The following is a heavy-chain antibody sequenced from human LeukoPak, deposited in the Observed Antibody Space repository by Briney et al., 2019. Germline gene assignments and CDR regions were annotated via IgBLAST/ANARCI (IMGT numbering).Heavy chain of an antibody. J-gene: IGHJ4*02. V-gene: IGHV3-7*01. D-gene: IGHD5-18*01. CDR2: INPEESEK. Sequence: PGGSPRLSCAVSGLTFSSSWMDWVRQAPGKGLEWVASINPEESEKYSAGSVKGRFTISRDNAKSSLYLQMDSLRVKDTAFYYCARDLAYSRLDYWGQGVLVTVSS. CDR1: GLTFSSSW. CDR3: ARDLAYSRLDY.